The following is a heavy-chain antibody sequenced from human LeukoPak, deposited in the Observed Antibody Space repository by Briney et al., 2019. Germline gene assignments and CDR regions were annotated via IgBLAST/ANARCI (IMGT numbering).Heavy chain of an antibody. CDR1: GFTFGDYE. Sequence: PGGSLRLSCTVSGFTFGDYEMNWVRQAPGKGLEWVAYISAGSGVTIDFADSVKGRFMTSRDNAKNSLSLQMNSLRAEDTGFYYCVRRLRLDYWGQGTLVTVSS. D-gene: IGHD4-17*01. CDR2: ISAGSGVTI. V-gene: IGHV3-48*03. CDR3: VRRLRLDY. J-gene: IGHJ4*02.